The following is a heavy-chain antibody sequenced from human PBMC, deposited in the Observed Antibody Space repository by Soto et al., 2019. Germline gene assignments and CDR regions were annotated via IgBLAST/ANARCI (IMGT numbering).Heavy chain of an antibody. CDR1: GGSISSGGYY. V-gene: IGHV4-39*01. CDR2: IYYSGST. Sequence: PSETLSLTCTVSGGSISSGGYYWGWIRQPPGKGLEWIGSIYYSGSTYYNQSLKSRVTISVDTSKNQFSLKLSSVTAADTAVYYCARRGYYAISAFDIWGQGTMVTVSS. J-gene: IGHJ3*02. D-gene: IGHD2-8*01. CDR3: ARRGYYAISAFDI.